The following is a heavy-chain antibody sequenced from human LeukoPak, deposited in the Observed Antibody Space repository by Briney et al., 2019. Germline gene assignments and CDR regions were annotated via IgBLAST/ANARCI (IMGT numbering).Heavy chain of an antibody. CDR2: IYYSGST. V-gene: IGHV4-59*01. J-gene: IGHJ3*02. D-gene: IGHD3-22*01. Sequence: SETLSLTCTVSGDSISSYYWSWTRQPPGKGLEWIGYIYYSGSTNYNPSLKSRVTISVDTSKNHLSLKLSSVTAADTAVYYCARLDYYDSSGYFYGVFDIWGQGTMVTVSS. CDR1: GDSISSYY. CDR3: ARLDYYDSSGYFYGVFDI.